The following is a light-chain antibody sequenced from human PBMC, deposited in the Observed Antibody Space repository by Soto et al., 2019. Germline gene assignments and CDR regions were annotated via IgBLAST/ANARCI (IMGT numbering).Light chain of an antibody. V-gene: IGKV1-5*01. Sequence: DIQMTQSPSTLSASVRDRVTIACRASRSISPWLAWYQQKPGKPPKLLIYGASSLAAGVPSRFSGSGSGTDFTLTISSLQPDDFASYYCQQYSSATTCGQGTKG. J-gene: IGKJ1*01. CDR2: GAS. CDR1: RSISPW. CDR3: QQYSSATT.